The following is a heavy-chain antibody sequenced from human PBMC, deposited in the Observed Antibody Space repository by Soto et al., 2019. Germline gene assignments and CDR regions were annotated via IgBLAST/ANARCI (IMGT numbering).Heavy chain of an antibody. CDR3: ARDRPSSHGSGIDY. V-gene: IGHV3-7*01. CDR1: GFTCISFW. J-gene: IGHJ4*02. Sequence: GGSLRLSYAASGFTCISFWMNWVRQAPGKGLEWVANIKQDGSEKYYVDSVKGRFTISRDNAKNSLYLQLSSLRAEDTAVYYCARDRPSSHGSGIDYWGQGALVTVSS. CDR2: IKQDGSEK. D-gene: IGHD6-6*01.